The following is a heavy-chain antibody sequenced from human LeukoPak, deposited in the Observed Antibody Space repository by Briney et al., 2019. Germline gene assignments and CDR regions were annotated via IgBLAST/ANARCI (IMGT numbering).Heavy chain of an antibody. CDR3: AREPYGSGSHDY. D-gene: IGHD3-10*01. Sequence: SETLSLTCTVSGGSISSSSYYWGWIRQPPGKGLEWIGSIYYSGSTYYNPSLKSRVTISVDTSKNQFSLKLSSVTAADTAVYYCAREPYGSGSHDYWGQGTLVTVSS. CDR1: GGSISSSSYY. CDR2: IYYSGST. J-gene: IGHJ4*02. V-gene: IGHV4-39*02.